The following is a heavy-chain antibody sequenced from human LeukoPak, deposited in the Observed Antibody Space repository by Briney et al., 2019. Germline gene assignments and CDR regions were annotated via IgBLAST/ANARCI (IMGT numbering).Heavy chain of an antibody. V-gene: IGHV4-4*07. CDR1: GGSISSYY. CDR2: IYTSGST. CDR3: ARDWGRGYGSGSYPSYNWFDP. Sequence: PSETLTLTCTVSGGSISSYYWSWIRQPAGKGLEWIGRIYTSGSTNYNPSLKSRVTMSVDTSKNQFSLKLSSVTAADTAVYYCARDWGRGYGSGSYPSYNWFDPWGQGTLVTVSS. D-gene: IGHD3-10*01. J-gene: IGHJ5*02.